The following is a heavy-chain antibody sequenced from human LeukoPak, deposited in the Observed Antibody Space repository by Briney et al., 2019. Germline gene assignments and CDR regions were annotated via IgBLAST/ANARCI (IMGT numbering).Heavy chain of an antibody. CDR2: MNPNSGGT. D-gene: IGHD1-1*01. CDR1: GYTFTGYY. Sequence: ASVKVSCKASGYTFTGYYMHWVRQAPGQGLEWMGWMNPNSGGTNYAQKFQGRVTMTRDTSISTAYMELSRLRSDDTAVYYCARGVQLELSGPYYYYYMDVWGKGTTVTVSS. J-gene: IGHJ6*03. CDR3: ARGVQLELSGPYYYYYMDV. V-gene: IGHV1-2*02.